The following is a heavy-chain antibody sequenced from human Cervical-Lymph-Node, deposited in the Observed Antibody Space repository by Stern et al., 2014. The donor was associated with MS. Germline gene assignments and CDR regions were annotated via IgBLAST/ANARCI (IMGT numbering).Heavy chain of an antibody. CDR2: ITPLLGTT. CDR1: GGTFNTFD. V-gene: IGHV1-69*01. D-gene: IGHD6-13*01. J-gene: IGHJ4*02. Sequence: QVQLLQPGAEVRQPGSSMKVSCKASGGTFNTFDISWVRQTPGQGLEWLGGITPLLGTTNYARNFQGRVAISADESATTAYMEMSNLTSEDTALYYCTRHQGGIAAFWGQGTLVTVSS. CDR3: TRHQGGIAAF.